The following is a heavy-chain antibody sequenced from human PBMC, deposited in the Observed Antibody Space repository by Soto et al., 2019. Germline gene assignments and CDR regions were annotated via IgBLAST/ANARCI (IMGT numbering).Heavy chain of an antibody. D-gene: IGHD3-22*01. J-gene: IGHJ2*01. CDR3: AMRHSRGYYSLNWYSDI. V-gene: IGHV1-69*14. CDR1: GGTFSTYA. CDR2: VIPFFGTT. Sequence: QVQLVQSGAEVKKPGSSVKVSCKASGGTFSTYAISWVRQAPGQGLEWMGGVIPFFGTTNYAQKFKGRVTLTADKSTSTAHMELSSVRSEDTGIYYSAMRHSRGYYSLNWYSDIWGRGNLVTVSS.